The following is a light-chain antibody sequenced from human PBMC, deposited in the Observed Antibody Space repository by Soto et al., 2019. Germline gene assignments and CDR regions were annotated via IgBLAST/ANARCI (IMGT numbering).Light chain of an antibody. CDR2: GAS. Sequence: EIVMTQSPATLSVSPGERATLSCRASQSVSNNLAWYQQKPGRAPSLLIYGASTRATGIPARFSGSGSGTEFTLTLSSLQSEDFAIYYCQQYNKWPLTFGQGTKVEIK. CDR1: QSVSNN. CDR3: QQYNKWPLT. J-gene: IGKJ1*01. V-gene: IGKV3-15*01.